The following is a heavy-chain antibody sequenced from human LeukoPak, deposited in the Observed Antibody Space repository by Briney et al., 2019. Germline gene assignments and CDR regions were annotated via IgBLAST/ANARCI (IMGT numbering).Heavy chain of an antibody. CDR2: IYYSGST. D-gene: IGHD3-22*01. CDR3: ARRAADYYDSSGYYYAFDY. J-gene: IGHJ4*02. CDR1: GGSISSSSYY. Sequence: SEALSLTCTVSGGSISSSSYYWGWIRQPPGKGLEWIGSIYYSGSTYYNPSLKSQVTISVDTSKNQFSLKLSSVTAADTAVYYCARRAADYYDSSGYYYAFDYWGQGTLVTVSS. V-gene: IGHV4-39*01.